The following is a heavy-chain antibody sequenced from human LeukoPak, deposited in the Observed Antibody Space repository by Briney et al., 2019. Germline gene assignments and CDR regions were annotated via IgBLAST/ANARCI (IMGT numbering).Heavy chain of an antibody. CDR2: LSYTGKT. V-gene: IGHV4-59*02. CDR3: ATGYYEPFEK. J-gene: IGHJ4*02. D-gene: IGHD3-22*01. Sequence: SETLSLTCVVSGASVSTSHWNWIRQLPGKGLEWIGCLSYTGKTDYNPSLTSRVTISLGTSKNQVSLKLRSVTAADTAVYFCATGYYEPFEKWGQGTLVSVSS. CDR1: GASVSTSH.